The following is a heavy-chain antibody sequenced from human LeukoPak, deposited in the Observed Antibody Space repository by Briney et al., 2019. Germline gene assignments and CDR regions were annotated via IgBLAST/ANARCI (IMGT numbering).Heavy chain of an antibody. D-gene: IGHD1-26*01. J-gene: IGHJ4*02. Sequence: GGSLRLSCGASGFTFSRYWMHWVRQAPGKGLVWVSRINSDESSTSYADSVKGRFTISRDNAKNTLYLQMNSLRAEDTAVYYCAKDPKGGSQLDYWGQGTLVTVSS. CDR2: INSDESST. CDR3: AKDPKGGSQLDY. V-gene: IGHV3-74*01. CDR1: GFTFSRYW.